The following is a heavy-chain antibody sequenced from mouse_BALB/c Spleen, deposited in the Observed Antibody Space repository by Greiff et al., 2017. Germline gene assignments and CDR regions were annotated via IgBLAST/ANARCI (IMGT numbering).Heavy chain of an antibody. Sequence: VQLQQSGAELVKPGASVKLSCKASGYTFTSYDINWVRQRPEQGLEWIGWIFPGDGSTKYNQKFKDKATLTADKSSSTAYMQLSSLTSEDSAVYYCARWLRPAMDYWGQGTSVTVSS. CDR2: IFPGDGST. CDR1: GYTFTSYD. J-gene: IGHJ4*01. CDR3: ARWLRPAMDY. V-gene: IGHV1-85*01. D-gene: IGHD2-2*01.